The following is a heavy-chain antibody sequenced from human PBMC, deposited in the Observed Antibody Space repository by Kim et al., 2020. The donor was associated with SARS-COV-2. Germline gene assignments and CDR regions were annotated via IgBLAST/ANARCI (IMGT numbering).Heavy chain of an antibody. CDR3: ARGRLVFPEDF. J-gene: IGHJ4*02. CDR2: INHSGSA. V-gene: IGHV4-34*01. CDR1: GGSFTGYY. D-gene: IGHD3-16*01. Sequence: SETLSLTCAVSGGSFTGYYWSWVRQSPGKGLEWIGKINHSGSAYYNPSLQSRVTLSVDTSKNQFSLNLKSVTAADTAIYFCARGRLVFPEDFWGPGTPVTVSS.